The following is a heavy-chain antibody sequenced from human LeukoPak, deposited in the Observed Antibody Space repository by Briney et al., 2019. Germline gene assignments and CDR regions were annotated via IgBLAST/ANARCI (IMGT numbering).Heavy chain of an antibody. V-gene: IGHV3-48*04. Sequence: GGSLRLSCAASGFTFSGYGMHWVRQAPGKGLEWVSYISSSSSTIYYADSVKGRFTISRDNAKNSLYLQMNSLRAEDTAVYYCARGGMAQYYDFWSGYYYYMDVWGKGTTVTVSS. J-gene: IGHJ6*03. D-gene: IGHD3-3*01. CDR2: ISSSSSTI. CDR3: ARGGMAQYYDFWSGYYYYMDV. CDR1: GFTFSGYG.